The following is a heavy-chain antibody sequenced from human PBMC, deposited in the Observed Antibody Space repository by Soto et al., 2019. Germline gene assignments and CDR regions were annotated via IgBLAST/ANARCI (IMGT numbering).Heavy chain of an antibody. CDR1: GGNIINRCYS. V-gene: IGHV4-30-2*01. Sequence: TYTVSGGNIINRCYSRIRKKKPPGKGLEWIGYIYHSGSTYYNPSLKSRVTISVDRSKNQFSLKLSSVTAADTAVYYCARSVYYDSSGYLPLVFQNWFDPWGQGTLVTVSS. J-gene: IGHJ5*02. D-gene: IGHD3-22*01. CDR3: ARSVYYDSSGYLPLVFQNWFDP. CDR2: IYHSGST.